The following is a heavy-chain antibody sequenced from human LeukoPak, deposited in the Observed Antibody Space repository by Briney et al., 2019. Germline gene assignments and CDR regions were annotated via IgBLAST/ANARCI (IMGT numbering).Heavy chain of an antibody. CDR3: ARGGRPTRYRVFDY. J-gene: IGHJ4*02. V-gene: IGHV3-20*01. D-gene: IGHD1-14*01. CDR1: GFTFDDYG. Sequence: LSGGSLRLSCAASGFTFDDYGMSWVRQAPGKGLERVSGINWNGGSTGYADSVKGRFTISRDNAKNSLYLQMNSLRAEDTALYHCARGGRPTRYRVFDYWGQGTLVTVSS. CDR2: INWNGGST.